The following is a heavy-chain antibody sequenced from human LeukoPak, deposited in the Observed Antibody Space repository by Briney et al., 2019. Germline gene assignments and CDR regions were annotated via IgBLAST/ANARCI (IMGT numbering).Heavy chain of an antibody. J-gene: IGHJ4*02. D-gene: IGHD1-7*01. V-gene: IGHV3-20*01. CDR3: ARKGLGGELGGFDS. Sequence: GGSLRLSCAASGFTFSSYTMNWVRQAPGKGLEWVSGTNRRGDITGYADFVKGRFTISRDNAKNSLYLQMNSLRVEDTALYHCARKGLGGELGGFDSWGQGTLVTVSS. CDR2: TNRRGDIT. CDR1: GFTFSSYT.